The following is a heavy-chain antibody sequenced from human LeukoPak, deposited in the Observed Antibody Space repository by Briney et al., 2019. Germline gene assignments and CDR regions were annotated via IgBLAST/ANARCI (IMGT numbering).Heavy chain of an antibody. CDR1: GFTFRSYA. Sequence: GGSLRLSCAASGFTFRSYAMNWFRQPPGKGLEWVSVIYSGGSTYYADSVKGRFTISRDNSKNTLYLQMNSLRAEDTAVYYCARGPPPLDYWGQGTLVTVSS. CDR2: IYSGGST. J-gene: IGHJ4*02. CDR3: ARGPPPLDY. V-gene: IGHV3-66*02.